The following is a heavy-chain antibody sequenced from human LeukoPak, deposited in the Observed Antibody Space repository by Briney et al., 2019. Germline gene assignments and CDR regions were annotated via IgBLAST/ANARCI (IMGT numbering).Heavy chain of an antibody. Sequence: PGGSLRLSCAVSGFTFSSYGIHWVRQAPGTGLEWVAVVSSDGSNKYYADSVKGRFTISRDNSKNTLYLQMNSLRAEDTAVYFCAKEHSSSWSNWFDPWGQGTLVTVSS. CDR3: AKEHSSSWSNWFDP. CDR1: GFTFSSYG. CDR2: VSSDGSNK. V-gene: IGHV3-30*18. D-gene: IGHD6-13*01. J-gene: IGHJ5*02.